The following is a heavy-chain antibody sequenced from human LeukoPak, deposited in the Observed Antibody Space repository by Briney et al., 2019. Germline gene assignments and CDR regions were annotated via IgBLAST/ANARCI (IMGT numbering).Heavy chain of an antibody. Sequence: SGPTLVNPTQTLTLTCTFSGFSLSTSGVCVSWIRQPPGKALEWLARIDWDDDKYYSTSLKTRLTISKDTSKNQVVLTMTNKDPVDTATYYCARIRRGFCSGGSCYEDAFDIWGQGTMVTVSS. D-gene: IGHD2-15*01. J-gene: IGHJ3*02. V-gene: IGHV2-70*11. CDR2: IDWDDDK. CDR1: GFSLSTSGVC. CDR3: ARIRRGFCSGGSCYEDAFDI.